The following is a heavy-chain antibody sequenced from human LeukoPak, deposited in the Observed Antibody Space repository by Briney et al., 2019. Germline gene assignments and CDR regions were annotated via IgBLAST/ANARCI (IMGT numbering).Heavy chain of an antibody. CDR3: ARDHRGYDFWSGSVRDAFDI. V-gene: IGHV3-7*01. CDR2: IKQDGSEK. Sequence: TGGSLRLSCAASGFTFSSYWMSWVRQAPGKGLEWVANIKQDGSEKYYVDSVKGRFTISRDNAKNSLCLQMNSLRAEDTAVYYCARDHRGYDFWSGSVRDAFDIWGQGTMVTVSS. J-gene: IGHJ3*02. CDR1: GFTFSSYW. D-gene: IGHD3-3*01.